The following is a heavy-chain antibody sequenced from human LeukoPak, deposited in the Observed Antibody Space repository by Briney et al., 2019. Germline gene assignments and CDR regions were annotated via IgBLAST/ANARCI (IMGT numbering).Heavy chain of an antibody. J-gene: IGHJ4*02. CDR1: GFTFSNFW. Sequence: GGSLRLSCAASGFTFSNFWMSWVRQAPGKGLEWVANIKEDGSAKFYVDSVEGRFTISRDNSKNTLYLQMNSLRAEDTAVYYCAKSDYDFWSALDYWGQGTLVTVSS. V-gene: IGHV3-7*03. D-gene: IGHD3-3*01. CDR2: IKEDGSAK. CDR3: AKSDYDFWSALDY.